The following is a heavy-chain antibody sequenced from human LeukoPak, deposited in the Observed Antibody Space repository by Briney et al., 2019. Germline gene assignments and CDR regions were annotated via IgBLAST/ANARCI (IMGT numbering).Heavy chain of an antibody. J-gene: IGHJ3*02. CDR2: IYYSGST. D-gene: IGHD4/OR15-4a*01. CDR3: ASDFAAGATTGGGAAFDI. Sequence: ETLSPTCTLSGVSLCSRSYYWGWIRQPPGKGLEWIGSIYYSGSTHYNPSLKSRVTISVDTSKNQFSLKLRSVTAADTAVYYCASDFAAGATTGGGAAFDIWGKGTMVTVSS. CDR1: GVSLCSRSYY. V-gene: IGHV4-39*07.